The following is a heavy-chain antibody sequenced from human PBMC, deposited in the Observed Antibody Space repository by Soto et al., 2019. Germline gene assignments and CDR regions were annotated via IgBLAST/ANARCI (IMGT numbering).Heavy chain of an antibody. D-gene: IGHD6-19*01. CDR1: GYTFTSYD. V-gene: IGHV1-8*01. Sequence: QVQLVQSGAEVKKPGASVKVSCKASGYTFTSYDINWVRQATGQGLEWMGWMNPNSGNTGYALKFQGRVTMTRNTSISTAYMELSSLRSEDTAVYYCAIQLRAGWDNYYYYYYMDVWGKGTTVTVSS. CDR2: MNPNSGNT. J-gene: IGHJ6*03. CDR3: AIQLRAGWDNYYYYYYMDV.